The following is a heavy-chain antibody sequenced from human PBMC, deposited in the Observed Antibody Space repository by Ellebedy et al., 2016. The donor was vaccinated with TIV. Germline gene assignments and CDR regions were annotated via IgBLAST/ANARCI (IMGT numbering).Heavy chain of an antibody. J-gene: IGHJ6*02. CDR3: ARDTPSNDYGDYEYNGMDV. CDR1: GYTFTNYG. Sequence: ASVKVSXXASGYTFTNYGISWVRQALEQGLEWMGWISAYNGNTDYAQKFQGRIMMTTDTSRKTAYMELASLRSDDTAVYYCARDTPSNDYGDYEYNGMDVWGQGTTVTVSS. V-gene: IGHV1-18*01. CDR2: ISAYNGNT. D-gene: IGHD4-17*01.